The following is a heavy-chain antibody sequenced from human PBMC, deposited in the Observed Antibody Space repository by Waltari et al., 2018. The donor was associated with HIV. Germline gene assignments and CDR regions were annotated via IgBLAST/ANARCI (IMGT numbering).Heavy chain of an antibody. CDR2: ISYDGRHI. Sequence: QVQLVDSGGGVVQPGRSLRLSCAASGFTFNSYPLPWVRQAPGKGLELVAVISYDGRHIFYADSVRGRFTISRDNSKNTLYLQMNSLTPADTAVYYCARAYNWNIRSPGFCDFWGQGTLVTVSS. V-gene: IGHV3-30*04. J-gene: IGHJ4*02. D-gene: IGHD1-20*01. CDR3: ARAYNWNIRSPGFCDF. CDR1: GFTFNSYP.